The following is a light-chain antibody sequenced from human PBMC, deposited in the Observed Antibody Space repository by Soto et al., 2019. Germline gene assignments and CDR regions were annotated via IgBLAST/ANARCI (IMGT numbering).Light chain of an antibody. CDR2: DDN. Sequence: QSVLTQPPSVSAAPGQKVTISCSGSSSNIGGNSVSWYQQLPGTAPKLLIYDDNKRPSGIPDRFSGSKSGTSATLGITGFQTGDEADYYCGSWDSRLSAYVFGTATKVIFL. V-gene: IGLV1-51*01. CDR3: GSWDSRLSAYV. J-gene: IGLJ1*01. CDR1: SSNIGGNS.